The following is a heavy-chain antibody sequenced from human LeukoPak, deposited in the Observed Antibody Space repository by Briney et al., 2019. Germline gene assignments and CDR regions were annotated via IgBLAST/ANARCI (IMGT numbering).Heavy chain of an antibody. V-gene: IGHV1-2*02. J-gene: IGHJ5*02. D-gene: IGHD5-12*01. CDR3: ASVRTIYSGYVA. CDR1: GYTFTGHY. Sequence: ASVKVSCKASGYTFTGHYMHWVRQAPGQGLEWMGWINPNSGGTNYAQKFQGRVTVTRDTSISTAYMELSGLRSDDTAMYYCASVRTIYSGYVAWGQGTRVTVSS. CDR2: INPNSGGT.